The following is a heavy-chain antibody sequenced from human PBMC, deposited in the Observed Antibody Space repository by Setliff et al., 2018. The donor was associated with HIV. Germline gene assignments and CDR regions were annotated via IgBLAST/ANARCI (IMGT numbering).Heavy chain of an antibody. J-gene: IGHJ4*02. D-gene: IGHD3-9*01. CDR3: SRVHSPLYYDILTGYLDY. Sequence: GVLRLSCTASGFTFGDYAMSWVRQAPGKGLEWVGFIRSKAYGGTTEYAAPVKGRFIISRDDSKSSAYLLMNSLKTEDTAVYYCSRVHSPLYYDILTGYLDYWGQGTLVTVSS. V-gene: IGHV3-49*04. CDR1: GFTFGDYA. CDR2: IRSKAYGGTT.